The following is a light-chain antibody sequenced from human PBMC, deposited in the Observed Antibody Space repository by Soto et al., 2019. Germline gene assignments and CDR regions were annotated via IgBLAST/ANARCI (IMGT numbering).Light chain of an antibody. V-gene: IGKV3-15*01. CDR3: QQYTNWLT. CDR1: QSVSSS. Sequence: EIVMTQSPATLSVSPGERVTLSCRASQSVSSSLAWYQQKPGQSPRLLIYGASTRATGIPARFSGGGSGTDFTLTISSLQSEDFAVYYCQQYTNWLTFGGGTKVDIK. J-gene: IGKJ4*01. CDR2: GAS.